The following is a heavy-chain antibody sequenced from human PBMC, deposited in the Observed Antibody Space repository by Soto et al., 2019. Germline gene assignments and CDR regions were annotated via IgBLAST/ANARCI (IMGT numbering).Heavy chain of an antibody. CDR2: INSRTGVT. J-gene: IGHJ4*02. Sequence: QAQLVQSGTEVKMPGASVKVSCKASGYTFSGYYMYWVRQVPGQGLEWMGWINSRTGVTNYAQKFQGWVTMTRDTSISTAYMEVTRLKSDDTAVYYCARDGGEYGDYDYWGQGTLVTVSS. CDR1: GYTFSGYY. V-gene: IGHV1-2*04. D-gene: IGHD4-17*01. CDR3: ARDGGEYGDYDY.